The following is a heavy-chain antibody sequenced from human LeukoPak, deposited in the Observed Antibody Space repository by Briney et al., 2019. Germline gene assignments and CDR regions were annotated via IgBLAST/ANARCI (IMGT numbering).Heavy chain of an antibody. CDR3: ARRGWDTAMDFDY. J-gene: IGHJ4*02. V-gene: IGHV1-2*02. Sequence: ASVKVSCKASGYTFTGYYMHWVRQAPGQGLEWMGWINPNSGGTNYAQKFQGRVTMTRDTSISTAYMELSRLRSDDTAVYYCARRGWDTAMDFDYWGQGTLATVSS. CDR2: INPNSGGT. CDR1: GYTFTGYY. D-gene: IGHD5-18*01.